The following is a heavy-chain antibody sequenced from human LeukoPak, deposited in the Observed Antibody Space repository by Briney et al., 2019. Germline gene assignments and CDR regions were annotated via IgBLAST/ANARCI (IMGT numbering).Heavy chain of an antibody. D-gene: IGHD1-26*01. V-gene: IGHV1-69*04. J-gene: IGHJ4*02. CDR3: ARESGSYEAYFDY. CDR1: GGTFSSYA. CDR2: IIPILGIA. Sequence: SVKVSCKASGGTFSSYAISWVRQAPGQGLEWMGRIIPILGIANYAQKFQGRVTITADKSTSTAYMELSSLRSEDTAVYYCARESGSYEAYFDYWGQGTLVTVSS.